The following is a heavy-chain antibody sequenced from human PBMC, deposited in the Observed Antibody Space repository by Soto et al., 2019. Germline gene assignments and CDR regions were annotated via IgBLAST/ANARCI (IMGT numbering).Heavy chain of an antibody. CDR2: INHSGST. D-gene: IGHD5-12*01. CDR3: ARGGRGTYSGYDYRFDP. J-gene: IGHJ5*02. Sequence: LSLTCAVYGGSFSGYYWSWIRQPPGKGLEWIGEINHSGSTNYNPSLKSRVTISVDTSKNQFSLKLSSVTAADTAVYYCARGGRGTYSGYDYRFDPWGQGTLVTVSS. V-gene: IGHV4-34*01. CDR1: GGSFSGYY.